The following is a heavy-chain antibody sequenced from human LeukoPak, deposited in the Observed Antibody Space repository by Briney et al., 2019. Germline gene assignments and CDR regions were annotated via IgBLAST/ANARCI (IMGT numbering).Heavy chain of an antibody. CDR2: IGASGGGT. CDR1: GFTFSSYA. D-gene: IGHD1-26*01. Sequence: PGGSLRLSCAASGFTFSSYAMTWVRQAPGQGLEWVSTIGASGGGTFYADSVKGRFTISRDNSKNMLYLQMNSLRADDTAVYYCAKRQVPIVGQNYFDYWGQGTLVTVSS. CDR3: AKRQVPIVGQNYFDY. V-gene: IGHV3-23*01. J-gene: IGHJ4*02.